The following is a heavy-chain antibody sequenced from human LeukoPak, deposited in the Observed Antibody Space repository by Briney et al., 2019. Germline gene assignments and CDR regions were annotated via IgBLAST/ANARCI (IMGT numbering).Heavy chain of an antibody. CDR3: ARRIAVTGSFDY. J-gene: IGHJ4*02. CDR2: IYHSGGT. Sequence: SETLSLTCAVSGASISSSNWWSWVRQPPGKGLEWIGEIYHSGGTNYNPSLKSRVTISVDKSKNQFSLKLSSVTATDTALYYCARRIAVTGSFDYWGQGTLVTVSS. CDR1: GASISSSNW. V-gene: IGHV4-4*02. D-gene: IGHD6-19*01.